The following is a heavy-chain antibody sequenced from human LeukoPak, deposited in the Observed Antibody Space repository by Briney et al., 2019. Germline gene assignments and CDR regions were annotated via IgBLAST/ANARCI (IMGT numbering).Heavy chain of an antibody. Sequence: SQTLSPTRTVSGGSISSGGYYWSWIRQHPGKGLEWIGYIYYSGSTYYNPSLKSRVTISVDTSKNQFSLKLSSVTAADTAVYYCARVQFDYYDSSGYCFDYWGQGTLVTVSS. CDR3: ARVQFDYYDSSGYCFDY. D-gene: IGHD3-22*01. V-gene: IGHV4-31*03. CDR2: IYYSGST. CDR1: GGSISSGGYY. J-gene: IGHJ4*02.